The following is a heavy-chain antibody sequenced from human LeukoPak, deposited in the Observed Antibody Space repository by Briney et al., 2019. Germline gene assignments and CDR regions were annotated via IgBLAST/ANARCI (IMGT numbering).Heavy chain of an antibody. D-gene: IGHD3-22*01. CDR3: AISGYYPHYFDY. J-gene: IGHJ4*02. Sequence: GGSLRLSCAASGFTFSSYEMNWVRQAPGKGLGWVSYISSSGSTIYYADSVKGRFTISRDNAKNSLYLQMNSLRAEDTAVYYCAISGYYPHYFDYWGQGTLVAVSS. CDR2: ISSSGSTI. CDR1: GFTFSSYE. V-gene: IGHV3-48*03.